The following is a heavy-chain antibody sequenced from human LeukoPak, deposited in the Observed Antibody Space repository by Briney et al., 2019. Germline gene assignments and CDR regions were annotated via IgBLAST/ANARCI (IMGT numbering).Heavy chain of an antibody. D-gene: IGHD6-19*01. J-gene: IGHJ4*02. CDR1: GFTFDDYA. Sequence: PGGSLRLSCAASGFTFDDYAMHWVRQAPGKGLEWVSGISWNSGSIGYADSVKGRFTISRDNAKNSLYLQMNSLRAEDMALYYCARAYGYSSGWYDYWGQGTLVTVSS. V-gene: IGHV3-9*03. CDR3: ARAYGYSSGWYDY. CDR2: ISWNSGSI.